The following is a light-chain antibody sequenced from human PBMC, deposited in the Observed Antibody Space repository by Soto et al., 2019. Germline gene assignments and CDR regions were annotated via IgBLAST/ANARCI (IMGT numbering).Light chain of an antibody. CDR3: SSYTSSSTYV. CDR2: DVS. J-gene: IGLJ1*01. CDR1: TSVVGRYNY. Sequence: QSVLTQPASVSGSPGQSISISCTGTTSVVGRYNYVSWYQQHPGKAPKLMIYDVSYRPSWVSNRFSGSKSGITASLTISGLQAEDEADYYCSSYTSSSTYVFGTGTKVTVL. V-gene: IGLV2-14*03.